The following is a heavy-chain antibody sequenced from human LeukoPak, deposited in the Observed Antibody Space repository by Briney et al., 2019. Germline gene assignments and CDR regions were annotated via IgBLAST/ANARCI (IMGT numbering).Heavy chain of an antibody. CDR2: IYYSGST. V-gene: IGHV4-59*01. CDR3: ARVTAIGGLDY. CDR1: GGSISSYY. D-gene: IGHD2-2*02. J-gene: IGHJ4*02. Sequence: SETLSLTCTVSGGSISSYYWSWIRQPPGKGLEWIGYIYYSGSTNYNPSLKSRVTISVDTSKNQFSLKLSSVTAADTAVYYCARVTAIGGLDYWGQGTLVTVSS.